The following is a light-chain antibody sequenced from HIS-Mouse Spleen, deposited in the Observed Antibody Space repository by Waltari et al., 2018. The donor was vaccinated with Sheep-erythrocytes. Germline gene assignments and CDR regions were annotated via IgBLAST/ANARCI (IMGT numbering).Light chain of an antibody. CDR3: CSYAGSSTPWV. V-gene: IGLV2-23*01. CDR1: SSDVGSYNL. J-gene: IGLJ3*02. Sequence: QSALTQPASVSGSPGQSITISCTGTSSDVGSYNLVPWYKQHPGKDPKLMIYEGSKRPAGVSNRFSGSKSGNTASLTISGLQAEDEADYYCCSYAGSSTPWVFGGGTKLTVL. CDR2: EGS.